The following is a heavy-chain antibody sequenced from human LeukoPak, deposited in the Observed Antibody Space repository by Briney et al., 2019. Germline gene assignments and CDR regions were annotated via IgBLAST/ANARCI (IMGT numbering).Heavy chain of an antibody. J-gene: IGHJ3*02. CDR3: ARSYFSVGAFDI. D-gene: IGHD2/OR15-2a*01. V-gene: IGHV4-38-2*01. Sequence: SETLSLTCDVSGYSIRTGYYWGWVGQPPGKDLEWIGSVYHSGSTYYNPSLQSRVNILVDTSKNQFSLSLASVTAADTAVYYCARSYFSVGAFDIWGQGTMVTVSS. CDR2: VYHSGST. CDR1: GYSIRTGYY.